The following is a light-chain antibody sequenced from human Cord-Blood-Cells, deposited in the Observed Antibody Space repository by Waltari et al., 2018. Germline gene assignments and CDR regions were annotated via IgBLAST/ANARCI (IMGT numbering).Light chain of an antibody. CDR3: NSRDSSGNHYV. CDR1: SLRSYY. V-gene: IGLV3-19*01. CDR2: GKN. Sequence: SSELTQDPAVSVALGRTVRITCQGDSLRSYYASWYQQKPGQAPVLVIYGKNNRPSGIPDRFSGASSGNTASLTITGAQAEDEADDYCNSRDSSGNHYVFGTGTKVTVL. J-gene: IGLJ1*01.